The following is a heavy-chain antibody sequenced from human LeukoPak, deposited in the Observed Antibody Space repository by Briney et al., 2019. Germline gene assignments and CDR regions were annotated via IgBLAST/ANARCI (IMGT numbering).Heavy chain of an antibody. CDR1: GFTVNNAW. CDR3: ARGIGIAAAGQRYYMDV. Sequence: GGSLRLSCAASGFTVNNAWMSWVRQAPGKGLEWVSSISSSSSYIYYADSVKGRFTISRDNAKNSLYLLMNSLRAEDTAVYYCARGIGIAAAGQRYYMDVWGKGTTVTVSS. D-gene: IGHD6-13*01. CDR2: ISSSSSYI. J-gene: IGHJ6*03. V-gene: IGHV3-21*01.